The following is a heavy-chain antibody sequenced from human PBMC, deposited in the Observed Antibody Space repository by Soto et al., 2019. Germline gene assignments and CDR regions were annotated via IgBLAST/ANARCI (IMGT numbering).Heavy chain of an antibody. CDR3: ARATQLIYDFWSGYSIQRTNGMDV. CDR2: IIPIFGTA. D-gene: IGHD3-3*01. V-gene: IGHV1-69*01. Sequence: QVQLVQSGAEVKKPGSSVKVSCKASGGTFSSYAISWVRQAPGQGLEWMGGIIPIFGTANYAQKFQGRVTITADESTSTAYMELSSLRSEDTAVYYCARATQLIYDFWSGYSIQRTNGMDVWGQGTTVTVSS. J-gene: IGHJ6*02. CDR1: GGTFSSYA.